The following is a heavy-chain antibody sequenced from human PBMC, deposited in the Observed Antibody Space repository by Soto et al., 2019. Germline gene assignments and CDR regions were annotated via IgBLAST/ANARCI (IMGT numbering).Heavy chain of an antibody. V-gene: IGHV4-39*01. CDR2: IYYSGST. J-gene: IGHJ6*02. D-gene: IGHD3-10*01. CDR1: GGSISSSSYY. CDR3: ARHAGYGSGSYYYYYGMDV. Sequence: QLQLQESGPGLVKPSETLSLTCTVSGGSISSSSYYWGWIRQPPGKGLEWIGSIYYSGSTYYNPSLKSRVTISVDTSKNQFSLKLSSVTAADTAVYYCARHAGYGSGSYYYYYGMDVWGQGTTVTVSS.